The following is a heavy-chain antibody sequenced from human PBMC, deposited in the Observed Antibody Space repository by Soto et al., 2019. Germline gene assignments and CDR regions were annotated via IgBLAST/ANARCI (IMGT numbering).Heavy chain of an antibody. V-gene: IGHV3-74*01. CDR1: GITFSSYW. CDR2: INSDGSST. Sequence: LRLSCAASGITFSSYWMHWVRQAPGKGLGWVSRINSDGSSTSYADSVKGRFTISRDNAKNTLYLQMNSLRAEDTAVYYCARDPGLSPIPYYDFWSGSDDAFDIWGQGTMVTVPS. CDR3: ARDPGLSPIPYYDFWSGSDDAFDI. J-gene: IGHJ3*02. D-gene: IGHD3-3*01.